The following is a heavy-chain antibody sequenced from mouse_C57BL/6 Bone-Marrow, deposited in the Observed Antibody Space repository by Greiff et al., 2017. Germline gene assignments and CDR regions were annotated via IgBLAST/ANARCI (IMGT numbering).Heavy chain of an antibody. CDR2: IDPSDSYT. V-gene: IGHV1-69*01. CDR1: GYTFTSYW. CDR3: ARLDY. J-gene: IGHJ4*01. Sequence: VQLQQSGAELVMPGASVKLSCKASGYTFTSYWMHWVKQRPGQGLEWIGEIDPSDSYTNYNQKFTGKSTLTVDKSSSTAYMQLSSLTSEDSAVYYCARLDYWGQGTSVTVSS.